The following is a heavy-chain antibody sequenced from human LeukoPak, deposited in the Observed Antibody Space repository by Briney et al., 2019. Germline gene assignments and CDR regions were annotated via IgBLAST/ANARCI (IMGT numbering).Heavy chain of an antibody. CDR1: GGSISSGSYY. V-gene: IGHV4-61*02. J-gene: IGHJ6*02. CDR2: IYTSGST. CDR3: ARDSHGTFGYYYYGMDV. Sequence: SETLSLTCTVSGGSISSGSYYWSWIRQPAGKGLEWIGRIYTSGSTNYNPSLKSRVTISVDTSKNQFSLKLSSVTAADTAVYYCARDSHGTFGYYYYGMDVWGQETTVTVSS. D-gene: IGHD1-14*01.